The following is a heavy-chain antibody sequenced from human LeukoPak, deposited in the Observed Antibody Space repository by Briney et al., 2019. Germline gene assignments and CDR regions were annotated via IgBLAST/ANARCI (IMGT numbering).Heavy chain of an antibody. Sequence: SETLSLTCAVYGGSFSGYYWSWIRQPPGKWLEWIGEINHSGSTNYNPSLKSRVTISVDTSKNQFSLKLSSVTAADTAVYYCARGKHPGYYYDSRRVRYFDYWGQGTLVTVSS. V-gene: IGHV4-34*01. CDR2: INHSGST. D-gene: IGHD3-22*01. J-gene: IGHJ4*02. CDR3: ARGKHPGYYYDSRRVRYFDY. CDR1: GGSFSGYY.